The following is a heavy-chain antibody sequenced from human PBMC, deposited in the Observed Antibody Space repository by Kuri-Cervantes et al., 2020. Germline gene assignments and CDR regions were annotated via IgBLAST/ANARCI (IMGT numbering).Heavy chain of an antibody. V-gene: IGHV3-48*01. Sequence: GGSLRLSCAASGFTFSSYSMNWVRQAPGKGLEWVSYISSSSSTIYYADSVKGRFTISRDNAKNSLYLQMGSLRAEDMAVYYCARASGHYYGSGSYYNGGAFDIWGQGTMVTVSS. CDR1: GFTFSSYS. CDR3: ARASGHYYGSGSYYNGGAFDI. J-gene: IGHJ3*02. D-gene: IGHD3-10*01. CDR2: ISSSSSTI.